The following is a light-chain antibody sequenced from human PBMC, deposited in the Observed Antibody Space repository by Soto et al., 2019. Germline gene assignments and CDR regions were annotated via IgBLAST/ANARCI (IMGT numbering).Light chain of an antibody. J-gene: IGKJ4*02. CDR1: KSVSSN. CDR3: QQYKNWPLT. CDR2: GAS. Sequence: ETVMTQSPATLSVSPGERVTLSCRASKSVSSNLDLYQQKPGQAPRLLIYGASTRDTGIPARFSGSGSGTEFTLTIGSLQSEDFAVYYCQQYKNWPLTFGGGTKVDIK. V-gene: IGKV3-15*01.